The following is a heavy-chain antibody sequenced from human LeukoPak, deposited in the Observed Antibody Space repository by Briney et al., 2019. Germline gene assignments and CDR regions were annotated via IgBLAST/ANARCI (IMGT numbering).Heavy chain of an antibody. CDR2: ISGSGGST. CDR3: AKRSSGWYGAGDY. Sequence: GGSLRLSCAASGFTFSSYAISWVRQAPGKGLEWVSAISGSGGSTYYADSVKGRFTISRDNSKNTLYLQMNSLRAEDTAVYYCAKRSSGWYGAGDYWGQGTLVTVSS. V-gene: IGHV3-23*01. D-gene: IGHD6-19*01. CDR1: GFTFSSYA. J-gene: IGHJ4*02.